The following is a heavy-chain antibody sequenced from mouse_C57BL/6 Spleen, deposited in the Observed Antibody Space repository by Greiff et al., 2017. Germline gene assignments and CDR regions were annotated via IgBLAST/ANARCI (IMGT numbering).Heavy chain of an antibody. D-gene: IGHD1-1*01. J-gene: IGHJ1*03. Sequence: VQLQQSGPELVKPGASVKIPCKASGYTFTDYNMDWVKQSHGKSLEWIGDINPNNGGTIYNQKFKGKATLTVDKSSSTAYMELRSLTSEDNAVYDCARTRHYCSSSCYFDVWGTGTTVTVSS. CDR3: ARTRHYCSSSCYFDV. V-gene: IGHV1-18*01. CDR2: INPNNGGT. CDR1: GYTFTDYN.